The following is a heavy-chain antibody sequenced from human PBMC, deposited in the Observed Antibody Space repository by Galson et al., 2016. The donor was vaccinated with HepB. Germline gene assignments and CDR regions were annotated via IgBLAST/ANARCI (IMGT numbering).Heavy chain of an antibody. D-gene: IGHD5-12*01. J-gene: IGHJ4*02. CDR2: ISHEGSNK. CDR3: ARGIRWLQPLSPHYFDY. CDR1: GVTFSSYV. Sequence: SLRLSCAASGVTFSSYVMHWVRQAPGKGLEWVAAISHEGSNKYYADSVKGRFTISRDNSKNTLYLQMNSRRIEDTGVYYCARGIRWLQPLSPHYFDYWGQGTLVTGSS. V-gene: IGHV3-30*04.